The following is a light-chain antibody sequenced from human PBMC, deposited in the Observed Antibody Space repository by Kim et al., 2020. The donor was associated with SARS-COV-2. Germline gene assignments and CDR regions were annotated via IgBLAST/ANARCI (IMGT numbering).Light chain of an antibody. J-gene: IGKJ2*01. V-gene: IGKV3-20*01. CDR1: QSISSTY. CDR3: QHYDSSVFT. CDR2: GAS. Sequence: EIVLTQSPGTLSLSPGERATLSCRASQSISSTYLAWYQQKPGQAPRLLIYGASSRATGISDRFSGSGSGTDFTLTISRLEPEDFAVYYCQHYDSSVFTFGQGNKLEI.